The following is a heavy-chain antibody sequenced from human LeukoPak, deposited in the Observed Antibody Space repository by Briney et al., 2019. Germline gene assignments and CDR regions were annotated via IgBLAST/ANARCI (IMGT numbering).Heavy chain of an antibody. V-gene: IGHV1-8*01. D-gene: IGHD3-10*01. CDR3: AVRGITYYYYYYMDV. J-gene: IGHJ6*03. CDR1: GYTFTSYD. Sequence: ASLKVSCKASGYTFTSYDINWVRQATGQGLEWMGWMNPNSGNTGYAQKFQGRVTMTRNTSISTAYMELSSLRSEDTAVYYCAVRGITYYYYYYMDVWGKGTTVTISS. CDR2: MNPNSGNT.